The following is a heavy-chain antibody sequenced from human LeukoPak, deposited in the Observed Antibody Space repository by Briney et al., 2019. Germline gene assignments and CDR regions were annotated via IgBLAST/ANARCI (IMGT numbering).Heavy chain of an antibody. J-gene: IGHJ4*02. D-gene: IGHD6-19*01. CDR1: GFTFSKYG. Sequence: GGSLRLSCAASGFTFSKYGMHWVRQVPGKGLEWVALIWYDGQNKYYADSVKGRFNISRDNSKSILFLQMNDLRAEDTALYFCAREWGLIAVAGGPGYWGQGTPVTVSS. V-gene: IGHV3-33*01. CDR2: IWYDGQNK. CDR3: AREWGLIAVAGGPGY.